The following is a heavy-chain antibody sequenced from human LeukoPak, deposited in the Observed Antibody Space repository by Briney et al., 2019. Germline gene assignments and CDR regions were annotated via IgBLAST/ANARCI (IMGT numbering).Heavy chain of an antibody. Sequence: PSETLSLTCTVSGYSISSGYYWGWIRQPPGKGLEWIGSIYHSGSTYYNPSLKSRVTISVDTSKNQFSLKLSSVTAADTAVYYYARDLSSLYYDFWSGLFDYWGQGTLVPVSS. CDR1: GYSISSGYY. V-gene: IGHV4-38-2*02. CDR2: IYHSGST. CDR3: ARDLSSLYYDFWSGLFDY. D-gene: IGHD3-3*01. J-gene: IGHJ4*02.